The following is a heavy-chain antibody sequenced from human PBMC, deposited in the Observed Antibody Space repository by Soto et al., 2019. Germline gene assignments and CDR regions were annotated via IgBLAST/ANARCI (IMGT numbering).Heavy chain of an antibody. CDR3: AHRISGCPGFRD. CDR1: GFSLSTTGMG. Sequence: QITLRESGPTLVKPTQTLTLTCTFSGFSLSTTGMGVGWVRHPPGKALEWLALIYWDDGERYSPSLNNRLTITNDTSNNHEVLTMPHMDPVDTATYSFAHRISGCPGFRDWGQGTLVTVSS. D-gene: IGHD6-19*01. J-gene: IGHJ4*02. CDR2: IYWDDGE. V-gene: IGHV2-5*02.